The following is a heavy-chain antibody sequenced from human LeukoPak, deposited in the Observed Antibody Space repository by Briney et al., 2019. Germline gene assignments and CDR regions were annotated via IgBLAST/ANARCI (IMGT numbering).Heavy chain of an antibody. V-gene: IGHV4-38-2*02. CDR1: GYSISSGYY. CDR2: IYHSGST. CDR3: ARLESVAGSVVFDY. J-gene: IGHJ4*02. Sequence: SETLSLTCTVSGYSISSGYYWGWIRQPPGKGLEWIGSIYHSGSTYYNPSLKSRVTISVDTSKNQFSLKLSSVTAADTAVYYCARLESVAGSVVFDYWGQGTLVTVSS. D-gene: IGHD6-19*01.